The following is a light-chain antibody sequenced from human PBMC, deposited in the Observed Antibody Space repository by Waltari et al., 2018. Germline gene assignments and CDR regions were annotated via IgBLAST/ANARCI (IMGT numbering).Light chain of an antibody. CDR2: GAS. V-gene: IGKV3-11*01. Sequence: VILTQSPATLSLSPGERATPSCRASQSVSSYLAWYQQKPGQAPRLLIYGASSRATGIPDRFSSSGSGTDFTLTISSLEPEDVGVYHCYQHSSGYSFGQGTKVEIK. J-gene: IGKJ2*03. CDR3: YQHSSGYS. CDR1: QSVSSY.